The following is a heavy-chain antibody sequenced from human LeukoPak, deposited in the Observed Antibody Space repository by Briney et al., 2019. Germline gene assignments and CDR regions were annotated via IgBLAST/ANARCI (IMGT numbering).Heavy chain of an antibody. CDR2: ISGSGGST. Sequence: GGSLRLSCAASGFTFSSYAMSWVRQAPGKGLEWVSAISGSGGSTYYADSVKGRFTISRDNSKNTLNLQMNSLRAEDTAVYYCAKDIRRTSTYYFDYWGLGTLVTVSS. V-gene: IGHV3-23*01. CDR1: GFTFSSYA. D-gene: IGHD1-20*01. J-gene: IGHJ4*02. CDR3: AKDIRRTSTYYFDY.